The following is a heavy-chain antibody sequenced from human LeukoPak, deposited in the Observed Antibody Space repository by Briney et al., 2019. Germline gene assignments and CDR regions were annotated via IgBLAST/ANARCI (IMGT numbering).Heavy chain of an antibody. D-gene: IGHD2-2*02. Sequence: GGSLRLSCAASGFTFSSFAMSWVRQAPGKGLEWVSAISGSGGSTFFADSVKGRFAIFRDNSKNTLYLQMNSLRAEDTAVYYCAKTAGRDCSSTSCYSDYWGQGTPVTVSS. J-gene: IGHJ4*02. V-gene: IGHV3-23*01. CDR3: AKTAGRDCSSTSCYSDY. CDR1: GFTFSSFA. CDR2: ISGSGGST.